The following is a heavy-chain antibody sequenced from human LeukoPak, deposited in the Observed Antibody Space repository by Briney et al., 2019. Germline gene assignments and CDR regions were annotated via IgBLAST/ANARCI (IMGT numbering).Heavy chain of an antibody. D-gene: IGHD3-22*01. CDR1: GGTFSSYA. Sequence: ASVQVSCKASGGTFSSYAISWVRQAPGQGLEWMGGIIPIFGTANYAQKFQGRVTITADESTSTAYMELSSLRSEDTAVYYCARVAHYYDSSGYYFDYWGQGTLVTVSS. J-gene: IGHJ4*02. V-gene: IGHV1-69*13. CDR3: ARVAHYYDSSGYYFDY. CDR2: IIPIFGTA.